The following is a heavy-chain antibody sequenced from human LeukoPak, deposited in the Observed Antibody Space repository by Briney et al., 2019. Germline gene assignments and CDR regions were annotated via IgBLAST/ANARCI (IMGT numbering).Heavy chain of an antibody. D-gene: IGHD6-13*01. V-gene: IGHV7-4-1*02. J-gene: IGHJ4*02. CDR2: INTNTGNP. Sequence: ASVKDSCKASGYTFTSYAMNWVRQAPGQGLEWMGWINTNTGNPTYAQGFTGRFVFSLDTSVSTAYLQISSLKAEDTAVYYCARALFAAAAPWVDYWGQGTLVTVSS. CDR1: GYTFTSYA. CDR3: ARALFAAAAPWVDY.